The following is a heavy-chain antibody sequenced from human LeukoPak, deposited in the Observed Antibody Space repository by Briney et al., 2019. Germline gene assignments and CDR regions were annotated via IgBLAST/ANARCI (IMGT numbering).Heavy chain of an antibody. D-gene: IGHD3-9*01. V-gene: IGHV3-33*01. CDR3: SREYFDWSRNYYYGMDV. CDR1: GFTFNNYG. Sequence: GRSLRLSCAASGFTFNNYGMHWVRQAPGKGLEWMALIWYDGSNKYYAGSVKGRFTISRDNSKNTLYLQMNSLRAEDTAVYYCSREYFDWSRNYYYGMDVWGQGTTVTVSS. CDR2: IWYDGSNK. J-gene: IGHJ6*02.